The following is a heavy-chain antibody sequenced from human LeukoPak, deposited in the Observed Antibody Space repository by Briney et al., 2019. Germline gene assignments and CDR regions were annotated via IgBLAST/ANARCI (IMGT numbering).Heavy chain of an antibody. V-gene: IGHV6-1*01. Sequence: SQTLSLTCAVSGDSVSSNSAAWNWIRQSPSRGLEWLGRTYYRSKWYNDYAVSVKSRITINPDTSKNQFSPQLNSVTPEDTAVYYCVRDDGIGLDAFDVWSPGTMVTVSS. J-gene: IGHJ3*01. CDR3: VRDDGIGLDAFDV. D-gene: IGHD1-14*01. CDR2: TYYRSKWYN. CDR1: GDSVSSNSAA.